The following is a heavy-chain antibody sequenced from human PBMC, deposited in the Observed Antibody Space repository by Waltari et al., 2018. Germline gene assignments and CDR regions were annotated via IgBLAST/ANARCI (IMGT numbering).Heavy chain of an antibody. D-gene: IGHD2-21*02. CDR2: IDYSGRT. CDR1: GGSISSGGYY. J-gene: IGHJ4*02. Sequence: QVQLQESGPGLVKPSQTLSLTCTVSGGSISSGGYYWSWIRQHPGKGLEWIGYIDYSGRTYSTPSLKSRVTISVDTSKNQFSLKLSSVTAADTAVYYCASSPAYCGGDCWYFDYWGQGTLVTVSS. V-gene: IGHV4-31*03. CDR3: ASSPAYCGGDCWYFDY.